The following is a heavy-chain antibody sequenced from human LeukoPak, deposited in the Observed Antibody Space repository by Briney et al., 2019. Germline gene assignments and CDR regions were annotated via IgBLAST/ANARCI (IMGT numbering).Heavy chain of an antibody. Sequence: GGSLRLSCAASGFTVSSSYMSWVRQAPGKGLEWVSVIYSGGSTYYADPVKGRFTISRDNSKNTLYLQMNSLRAEDTAVYYCARGRDLLPTPDFDYWGQGTLVTVSS. J-gene: IGHJ4*02. CDR2: IYSGGST. CDR3: ARGRDLLPTPDFDY. CDR1: GFTVSSSY. V-gene: IGHV3-53*01. D-gene: IGHD1-26*01.